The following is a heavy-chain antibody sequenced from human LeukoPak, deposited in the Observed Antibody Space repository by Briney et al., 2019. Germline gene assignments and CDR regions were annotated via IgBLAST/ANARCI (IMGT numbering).Heavy chain of an antibody. V-gene: IGHV3-30*18. CDR2: ISYDGSNK. CDR3: AKAARTGSQRLH. Sequence: PGGSLRLSCAASGFTFSSYGMHWVRQAPGKGLEWVAVISYDGSNKYYADSVKGRFTISRDNSKNTLYLQMNSLRAEDTAVYYCAKAARTGSQRLHWGQGTLVTVSS. D-gene: IGHD3-10*01. CDR1: GFTFSSYG. J-gene: IGHJ4*02.